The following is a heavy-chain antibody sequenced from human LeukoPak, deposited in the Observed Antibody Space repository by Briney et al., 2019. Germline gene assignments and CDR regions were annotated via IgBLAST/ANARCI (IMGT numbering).Heavy chain of an antibody. CDR1: GGSFSAYY. V-gene: IGHV4-34*01. D-gene: IGHD3-16*01. J-gene: IGHJ5*02. CDR2: INHSGST. Sequence: PSQTLSLTCAIYGGSFSAYYWSWIRQPPGKGLEWIGEINHSGSTNYNPSLKSRVTISVDTSKNQFSLKLSSVTAADTAVYYCARGVVGYGNWFDPWGQGTLVTVSS. CDR3: ARGVVGYGNWFDP.